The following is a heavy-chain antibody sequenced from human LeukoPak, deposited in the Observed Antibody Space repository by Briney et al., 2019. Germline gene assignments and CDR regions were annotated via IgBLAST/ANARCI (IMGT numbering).Heavy chain of an antibody. Sequence: SETLSLTCAVYGGSFSGYYWSWIRQPPGKGLEWIGEINHSGSTNYNPSLKSRVTISVDTSKNQFSLKLSSVTAADTAVYYCARNSITMVRGVRENWFDPWGQGTLVTVSS. J-gene: IGHJ5*02. V-gene: IGHV4-34*01. CDR2: INHSGST. CDR3: ARNSITMVRGVRENWFDP. CDR1: GGSFSGYY. D-gene: IGHD3-10*01.